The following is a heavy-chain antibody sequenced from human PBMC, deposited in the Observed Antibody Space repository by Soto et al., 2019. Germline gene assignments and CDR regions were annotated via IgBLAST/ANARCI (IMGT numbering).Heavy chain of an antibody. CDR1: GFTFSSYW. CDR2: IKQDGSEK. J-gene: IGHJ4*02. V-gene: IGHV3-7*03. CDR3: ARVSANRYCSGGSCQLFDY. Sequence: PGGSLRLSCAASGFTFSSYWMSWVRQAPGKGLEWVANIKQDGSEKYYVDSVKGRFTISRDNAKNSLYLQMNSLRAEDTAVYYCARVSANRYCSGGSCQLFDYWGQGTLVTVSS. D-gene: IGHD2-15*01.